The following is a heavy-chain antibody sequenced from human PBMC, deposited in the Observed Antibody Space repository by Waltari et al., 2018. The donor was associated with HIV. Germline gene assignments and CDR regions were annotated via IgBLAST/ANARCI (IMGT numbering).Heavy chain of an antibody. D-gene: IGHD3-3*01. J-gene: IGHJ4*02. CDR1: GGSFTGHY. CDR3: ASAFYDVWSGYYNAGYYFTN. CDR2: VSHDGTT. V-gene: IGHV4-34*01. Sequence: QVQLQQWGAGLLKPSETLSLTCAVYGGSFTGHYWTWIRQPPGKGPEWIGEVSHDGTTHYNPSLSSRVTMSVDTSNKQFSLKLTSVTAADTAVYYCASAFYDVWSGYYNAGYYFTNWGRGTLVTVSS.